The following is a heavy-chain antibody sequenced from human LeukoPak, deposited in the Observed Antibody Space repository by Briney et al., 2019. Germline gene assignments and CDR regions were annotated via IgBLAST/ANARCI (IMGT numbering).Heavy chain of an antibody. V-gene: IGHV4-34*01. CDR2: INHSGST. CDR1: GGSFSGYY. J-gene: IGHJ4*02. CDR3: ARERRPTYYDFWSGYYI. D-gene: IGHD3-3*01. Sequence: PSETLSLTCAVYGGSFSGYYWSWIRQPPGKGLEWIWEINHSGSTNYNPSLKSRFTISVDTSKYQFSLKLSSVTAADTAVYYCARERRPTYYDFWSGYYIWGQRTLVTVSS.